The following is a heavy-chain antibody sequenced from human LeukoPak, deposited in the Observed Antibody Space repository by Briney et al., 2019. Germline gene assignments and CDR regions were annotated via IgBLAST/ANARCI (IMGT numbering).Heavy chain of an antibody. J-gene: IGHJ4*02. CDR3: AKVVVRGVIANDY. V-gene: IGHV1-2*02. Sequence: GASVKVSCKASGYTFTGYYMHWVRQAPGQGLEWMGWINPNSGGTNYAQKFQGRVTMTRDTSISTAYMELSRLRSDDTAVYYCAKVVVRGVIANDYWGQGTLVTVSS. D-gene: IGHD3-10*01. CDR2: INPNSGGT. CDR1: GYTFTGYY.